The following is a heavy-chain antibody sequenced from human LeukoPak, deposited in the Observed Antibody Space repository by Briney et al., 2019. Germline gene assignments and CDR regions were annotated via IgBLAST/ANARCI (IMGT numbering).Heavy chain of an antibody. Sequence: SETLSLTCAVYGGSFRGYYWSWIRQPPGKGLEWIGEINHSGSTNYIPSLKSRVTISVDTSKNQFSLKLSSVTAADTAVYYCARGRRYDILTGYPDFDYWGQGTLVTVSS. CDR2: INHSGST. CDR3: ARGRRYDILTGYPDFDY. J-gene: IGHJ4*02. CDR1: GGSFRGYY. D-gene: IGHD3-9*01. V-gene: IGHV4-34*01.